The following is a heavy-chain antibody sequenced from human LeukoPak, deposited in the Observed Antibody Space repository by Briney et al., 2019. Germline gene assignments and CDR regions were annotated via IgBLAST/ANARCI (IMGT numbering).Heavy chain of an antibody. CDR1: GGXFNNYA. J-gene: IGHJ4*02. CDR3: ATEPSRSYSFDHLDF. V-gene: IGHV1-69*04. Sequence: GASVKVSCKTSGGXFNNYAISWVRQAPGQGLEWMGRVVPMFGIRNYPQTFRGRVNITADKATNTVYMELRSLRAEDTAIYYCATEPSRSYSFDHLDFWGLGTPVTVSS. D-gene: IGHD5-12*01. CDR2: VVPMFGIR.